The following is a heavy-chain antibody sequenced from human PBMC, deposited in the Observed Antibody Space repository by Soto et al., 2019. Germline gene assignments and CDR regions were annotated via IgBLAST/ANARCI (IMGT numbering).Heavy chain of an antibody. V-gene: IGHV3-23*01. Sequence: EVQLLESGGGLVQPGGSLRLSCAASGFTFSSYAMSWVRQAPGKGLEWVSDMSGSGGSTYYADSVKGRFTISRDNSKNTLYLQMNSLRAEDTAVYYCARPSFMVYASYYYGMDVWGQGTTVTVSS. CDR2: MSGSGGST. J-gene: IGHJ6*02. D-gene: IGHD2-8*01. CDR1: GFTFSSYA. CDR3: ARPSFMVYASYYYGMDV.